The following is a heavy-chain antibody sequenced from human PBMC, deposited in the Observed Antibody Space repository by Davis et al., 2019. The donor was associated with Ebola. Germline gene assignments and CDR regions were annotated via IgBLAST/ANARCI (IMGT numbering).Heavy chain of an antibody. CDR3: AKDIWRYRTGAVSG. CDR1: GFTFDAYT. D-gene: IGHD2-8*02. Sequence: GGSLRLSCAASGFTFDAYTMHWVRQAPGKGLEWVSLISWDGGSTYYADSVKGRFTISRDNSKNSLYLQMNSLRTEDTALYYCAKDIWRYRTGAVSGWGQGTLVTVSS. V-gene: IGHV3-43*01. CDR2: ISWDGGST. J-gene: IGHJ4*02.